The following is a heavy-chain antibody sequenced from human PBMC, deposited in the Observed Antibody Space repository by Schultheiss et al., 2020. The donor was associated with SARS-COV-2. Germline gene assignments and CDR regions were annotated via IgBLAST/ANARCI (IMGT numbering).Heavy chain of an antibody. CDR3: ARVKHYDFWSGYLNY. CDR1: GFTFSSYS. J-gene: IGHJ4*02. V-gene: IGHV3-74*01. CDR2: INSDGSST. D-gene: IGHD3-3*01. Sequence: GGSLRLSCAASGFTFSSYSMNWVRQAPGKGLEWVSRINSDGSSTSYADSVKGRFTISRDNAKNTLYLQMNSLRAEDTAVYYCARVKHYDFWSGYLNYWGQGTLVTVSS.